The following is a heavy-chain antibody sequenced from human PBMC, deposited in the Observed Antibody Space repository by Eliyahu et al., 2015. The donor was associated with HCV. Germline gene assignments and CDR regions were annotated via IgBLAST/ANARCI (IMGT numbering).Heavy chain of an antibody. D-gene: IGHD2-15*01. CDR2: ISTYNGNT. J-gene: IGHJ4*02. V-gene: IGHV1-18*01. CDR3: ARASYCSAGSCYSDH. CDR1: GYTFTSYS. Sequence: QVQLVQSGAEVKKPGASVKVSCRASGYTFTSYSISWVRXAPGQGLEWMGWISTYNGNTNYAQKVQGRVTMTTDTSTSTAYLELSSLISDDAAVYYCARASYCSAGSCYSDHWGQGTLVTVSS.